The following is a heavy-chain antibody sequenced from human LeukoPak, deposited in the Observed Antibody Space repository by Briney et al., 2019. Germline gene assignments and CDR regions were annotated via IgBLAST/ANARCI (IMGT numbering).Heavy chain of an antibody. CDR1: GGSFSGYY. Sequence: SETLSLTCAVYGGSFSGYYWSWLRQPPGKGLEWIGEINHSGSTNYNPSLKSRVTISVDTSKNQFSLKLSSVTAADTAVYYCARRGGGFYGSVPRGWFDPWGQGTLVTVSS. CDR2: INHSGST. D-gene: IGHD3-10*01. V-gene: IGHV4-34*01. CDR3: ARRGGGFYGSVPRGWFDP. J-gene: IGHJ5*02.